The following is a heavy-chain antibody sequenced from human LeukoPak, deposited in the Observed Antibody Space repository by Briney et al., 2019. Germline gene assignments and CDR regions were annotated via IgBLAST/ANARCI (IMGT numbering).Heavy chain of an antibody. J-gene: IGHJ6*03. Sequence: SETLSLTCAVYGGSFSGYYWSWIRQPPGKGLEWIGEINHSGSTNYNPSLKSRVTISVDTSKNQFSLKLSSVTAADTAVYYCARRAPLRIAAAASRDRYMDVWGKGTTVTVSS. CDR1: GGSFSGYY. D-gene: IGHD6-13*01. CDR3: ARRAPLRIAAAASRDRYMDV. V-gene: IGHV4-34*01. CDR2: INHSGST.